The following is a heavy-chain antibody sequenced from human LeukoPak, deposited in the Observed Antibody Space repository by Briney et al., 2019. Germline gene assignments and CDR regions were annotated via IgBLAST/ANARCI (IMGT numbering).Heavy chain of an antibody. V-gene: IGHV3-30*02. D-gene: IGHD4-17*01. CDR2: IRYDGSNR. Sequence: GGSLRLSCAASGFSFITYGIHWVRQAPGKGLEWVAFIRYDGSNRFYADSVRGRFTISRDNSKNTVYLQMNSLRAEDTAVYYCAKDRSMTTVTPFDNWGQGTLVAVSS. J-gene: IGHJ4*02. CDR1: GFSFITYG. CDR3: AKDRSMTTVTPFDN.